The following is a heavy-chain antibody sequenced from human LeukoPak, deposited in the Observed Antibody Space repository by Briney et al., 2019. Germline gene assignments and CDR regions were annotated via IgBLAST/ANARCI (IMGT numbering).Heavy chain of an antibody. CDR3: ARGRYLGAMFQDH. D-gene: IGHD3-10*02. J-gene: IGHJ4*02. Sequence: GGSLRLSCAASGFTFSSYEMNWVRQAPGAGPDWASYISISDSTIYYADSVKGRFTISRDNAKNSLYLQMNNLRVEDTALYYCARGRYLGAMFQDHWGQGTLVTVSS. CDR1: GFTFSSYE. CDR2: ISISDSTI. V-gene: IGHV3-48*03.